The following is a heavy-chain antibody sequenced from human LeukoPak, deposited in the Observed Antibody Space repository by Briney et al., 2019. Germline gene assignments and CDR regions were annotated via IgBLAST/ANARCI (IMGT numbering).Heavy chain of an antibody. CDR1: GYSFTSYW. V-gene: IGHV5-51*01. CDR3: ARQVDIVATTYWFDP. J-gene: IGHJ5*02. D-gene: IGHD5-12*01. CDR2: IYPGDSDT. Sequence: GESLKISCKGSGYSFTSYWIGWVRQMPGKGLEWMGIIYPGDSDTRYSPSFQGQVTISADKSISTAYLQWSSLKASDTAMYYCARQVDIVATTYWFDPWGQGTLVTVSS.